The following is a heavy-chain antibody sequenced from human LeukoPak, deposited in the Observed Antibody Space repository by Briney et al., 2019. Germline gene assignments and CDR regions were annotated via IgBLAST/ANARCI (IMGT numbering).Heavy chain of an antibody. Sequence: PGGSLRLSCAASGFTFSTYAMHWVRQAPGKGLEWVAVISYDGSNTYSADSVKGRFTISRDNSKNTLYLQMNSLRAEDTAVYYCVYGEAADDAFDIWGQGTMVTVSS. D-gene: IGHD4-17*01. CDR1: GFTFSTYA. CDR3: VYGEAADDAFDI. V-gene: IGHV3-30*14. J-gene: IGHJ3*02. CDR2: ISYDGSNT.